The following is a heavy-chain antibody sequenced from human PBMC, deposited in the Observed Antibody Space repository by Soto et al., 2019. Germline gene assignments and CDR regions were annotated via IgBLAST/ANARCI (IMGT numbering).Heavy chain of an antibody. D-gene: IGHD2-8*01. CDR1: GFTFEDSA. J-gene: IGHJ4*01. CDR3: AKGPLYHYF. V-gene: IGHV3-9*01. Sequence: SLRLSCAASGFTFEDSAMHWVRQAPGKGLEWVSGISWNGGVIGYADSMRGRFTISRDNAKNSLYLQMNNLRPEDTALYYCAKGPLYHYF. CDR2: ISWNGGVI.